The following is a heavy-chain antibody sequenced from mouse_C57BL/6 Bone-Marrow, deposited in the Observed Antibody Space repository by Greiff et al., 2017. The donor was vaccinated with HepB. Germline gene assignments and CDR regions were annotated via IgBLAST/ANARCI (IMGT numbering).Heavy chain of an antibody. J-gene: IGHJ3*01. CDR1: GFNIKDDY. D-gene: IGHD3-1*01. V-gene: IGHV14-4*01. CDR3: TTGGRAWFAY. CDR2: IDPENGDT. Sequence: EVHLVESGAELVRPGASVKLSCTASGFNIKDDYMHWVKQRPEQGLEWIGWIDPENGDTEYASKFQGKATITADTSSNTAYLQLSSLTSEDTAVYYCTTGGRAWFAYCGRGTLVTVSA.